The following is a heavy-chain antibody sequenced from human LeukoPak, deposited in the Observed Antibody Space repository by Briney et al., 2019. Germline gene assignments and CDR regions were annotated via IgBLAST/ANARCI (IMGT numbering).Heavy chain of an antibody. CDR1: GFTFSSFG. CDR2: IHNYETTE. D-gene: IGHD5-18*01. V-gene: IGHV3-30*02. Sequence: GGSLRLSCATSGFTFSSFGMHWVRQTPGKGLEWVTFIHNYETTEYYADSVKGRFTISRDNAKNSLYLQMNSLRAEDTAVYYCAREFVDTAMGLDYWGQGTLVTVSS. CDR3: AREFVDTAMGLDY. J-gene: IGHJ4*02.